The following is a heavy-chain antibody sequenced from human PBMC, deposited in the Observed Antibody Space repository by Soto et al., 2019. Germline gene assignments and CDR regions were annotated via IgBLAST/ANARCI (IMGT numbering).Heavy chain of an antibody. V-gene: IGHV1-18*01. J-gene: IGHJ4*02. D-gene: IGHD6-19*01. Sequence: QVQLVQPGGEVKKPGASVKVSCKASGDTVTKYGISWVRQAPGQGLEWLGWISFYNGHTNYALKFQDRITFTTDTSTSTASMELRSLTSDDTAVYYCASATSIAVAGKETWGQGTLFTVSS. CDR2: ISFYNGHT. CDR3: ASATSIAVAGKET. CDR1: GDTVTKYG.